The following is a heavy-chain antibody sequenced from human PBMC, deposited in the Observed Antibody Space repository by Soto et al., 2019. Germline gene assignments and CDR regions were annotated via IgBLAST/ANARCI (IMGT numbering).Heavy chain of an antibody. CDR2: ISWNSGSI. Sequence: GGSLRLSCAASGSTFDDYAMHWVRQAPGKGLEWVSGISWNSGSIGYADSVKGRFTISRDNAKNSLYLQMNSLRAEDTALYYCAKGRVEGAGTSHWGQGTLVTVSS. D-gene: IGHD6-19*01. CDR1: GSTFDDYA. CDR3: AKGRVEGAGTSH. V-gene: IGHV3-9*01. J-gene: IGHJ4*02.